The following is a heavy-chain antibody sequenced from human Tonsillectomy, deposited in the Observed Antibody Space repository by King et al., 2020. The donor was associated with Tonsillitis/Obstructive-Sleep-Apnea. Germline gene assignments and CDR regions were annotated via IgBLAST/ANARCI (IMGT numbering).Heavy chain of an antibody. D-gene: IGHD5-18*01. Sequence: VQLVESGGGVVQPGRSLRLSCAASGFTFSGYGMYWVRQAPGKGLEWVAVIWYDGSNKYYADSVKGRFTISRDNSKNTLYLQMSSLRAEDTAVYYCARGIPPDYWGQGTLVTVSS. CDR3: ARGIPPDY. V-gene: IGHV3-33*01. CDR2: IWYDGSNK. CDR1: GFTFSGYG. J-gene: IGHJ4*02.